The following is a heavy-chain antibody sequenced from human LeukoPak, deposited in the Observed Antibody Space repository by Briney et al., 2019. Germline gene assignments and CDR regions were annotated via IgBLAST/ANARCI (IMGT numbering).Heavy chain of an antibody. J-gene: IGHJ4*02. CDR1: GFTFSSYD. V-gene: IGHV3-13*01. Sequence: GSLRLSCAASGFTFSSYDMHWVRQATGKGLEWVSAIGTAGDTYYPGSVKGRFTISRENAKNSLYLQMNSLRAGDTAVYYCARESYDSSGYYRYFDYWGQGTLVTVSS. D-gene: IGHD3-22*01. CDR3: ARESYDSSGYYRYFDY. CDR2: IGTAGDT.